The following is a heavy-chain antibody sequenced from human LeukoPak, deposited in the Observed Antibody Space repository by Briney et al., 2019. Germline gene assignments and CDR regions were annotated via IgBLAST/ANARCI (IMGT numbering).Heavy chain of an antibody. Sequence: ASVKVSCKASGYTFTGYYIHWVRQAPGQGLEWMGLINLSGGSTNYAQKFQGRVTMTRDTSTSTVYMELSSLRSEDTAVYCCARGPRITLIRGGQWYYYMDVWGKGTTVTISS. CDR3: ARGPRITLIRGGQWYYYMDV. V-gene: IGHV1-46*01. J-gene: IGHJ6*03. CDR2: INLSGGST. CDR1: GYTFTGYY. D-gene: IGHD3-10*01.